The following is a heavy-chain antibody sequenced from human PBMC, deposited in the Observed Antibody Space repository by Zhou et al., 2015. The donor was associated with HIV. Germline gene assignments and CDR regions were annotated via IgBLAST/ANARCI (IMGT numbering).Heavy chain of an antibody. CDR1: GFTFTSSA. D-gene: IGHD3-10*01. V-gene: IGHV1-58*01. J-gene: IGHJ5*02. CDR3: ANAIRGAQTGPFDP. CDR2: IVVGSGNT. Sequence: QMQLVQSGPEVKKPGTSVKVSCKASGFTFTSSAVQWVRQARGQRLEWIGWIVVGSGNTNYAQKFQERVTMTRDTSISTAYVELSRLTSDDTAMYYCANAIRGAQTGPFDPWGQGTLVTVSS.